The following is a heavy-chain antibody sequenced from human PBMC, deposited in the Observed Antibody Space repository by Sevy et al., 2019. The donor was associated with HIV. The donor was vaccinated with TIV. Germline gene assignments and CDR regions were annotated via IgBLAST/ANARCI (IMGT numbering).Heavy chain of an antibody. V-gene: IGHV3-74*01. Sequence: GGSLRLSCAASGFTFSSYWMHWVRQAPGKGLVWVSRINSDGSSTSYADSVKGRFTISRDNAKNTLYLQMNSLRAEDTAVYYCARERRIAAAGRGRAFDIWGQGTMITVSS. J-gene: IGHJ3*02. CDR2: INSDGSST. CDR3: ARERRIAAAGRGRAFDI. CDR1: GFTFSSYW. D-gene: IGHD6-13*01.